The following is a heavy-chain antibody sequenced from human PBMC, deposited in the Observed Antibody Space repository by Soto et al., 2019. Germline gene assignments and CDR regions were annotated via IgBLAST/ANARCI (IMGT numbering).Heavy chain of an antibody. Sequence: PGGSLRLSCAASGFTFSSYSMSWVRQAPGKGLEWVSTIGTSASTYYGDSVRGRFTISRGNSRNTLYLQMNSLRAEDTAVYYCADLSRYCTSSNCDWGQGTLVTVSS. J-gene: IGHJ4*02. CDR1: GFTFSSYS. D-gene: IGHD2-2*01. V-gene: IGHV3-23*01. CDR3: ADLSRYCTSSNCD. CDR2: IGTSAST.